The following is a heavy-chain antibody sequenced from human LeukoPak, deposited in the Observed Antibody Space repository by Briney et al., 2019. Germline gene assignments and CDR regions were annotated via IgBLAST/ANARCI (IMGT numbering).Heavy chain of an antibody. CDR3: AKVRWGSDNALDS. Sequence: GGSLRLSCAVSGFTFSSYAMHWVRQAPGKGLEWLAVISHDGSNKHYADSVKGRITISRDNSMNTLYLQMNSLTAEDTAVYYCAKVRWGSDNALDSWGQGTLVTGSS. D-gene: IGHD3-16*01. CDR2: ISHDGSNK. J-gene: IGHJ4*02. V-gene: IGHV3-30-3*01. CDR1: GFTFSSYA.